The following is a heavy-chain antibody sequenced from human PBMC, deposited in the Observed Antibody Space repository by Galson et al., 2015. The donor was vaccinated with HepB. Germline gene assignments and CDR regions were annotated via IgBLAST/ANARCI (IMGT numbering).Heavy chain of an antibody. V-gene: IGHV2-5*02. CDR2: IYWDDDK. CDR1: GFSLNTTDVG. CDR3: AHRTKVSRRGYFFDF. J-gene: IGHJ4*02. Sequence: PALVKPTQTLTLTCTFSGFSLNTTDVGAGWIRQPPGKALQWLALIYWDDDKRYFPSLRGRLAINWDTSKNQVVLTMANMGPADAGTYYCAHRTKVSRRGYFFDFWGLGTLVAVSS. D-gene: IGHD3-10*01.